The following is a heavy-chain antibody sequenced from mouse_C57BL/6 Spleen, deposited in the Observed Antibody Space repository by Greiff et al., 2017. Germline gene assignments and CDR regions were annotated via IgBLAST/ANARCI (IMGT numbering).Heavy chain of an antibody. V-gene: IGHV1-69*01. J-gene: IGHJ2*01. Sequence: QVQLQQPGAELVMPGASVKLSCKASGYTFTSYWMHWVKQRPGQGLEWIGEIDPSDSYTNYNQKFKGKSTLTVDKSSSTAYMQLSSLTSEDSAVYYCARWAYDYGGEVFDYWGQGTTLTVSS. CDR3: ARWAYDYGGEVFDY. D-gene: IGHD2-4*01. CDR1: GYTFTSYW. CDR2: IDPSDSYT.